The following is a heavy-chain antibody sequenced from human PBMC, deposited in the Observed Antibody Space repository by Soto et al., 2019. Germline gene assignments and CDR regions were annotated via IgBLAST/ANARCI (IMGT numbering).Heavy chain of an antibody. CDR2: ISGSGGST. D-gene: IGHD6-19*01. Sequence: GGSLRLSCAASGFTFSSYAMSWVRQAPGKGLEWVSAISGSGGSTYYADSVKGRFTISRDNSKNTLYLQMNSLRAEDTAVYYCAISNTYSSGLNWGQGTLVTVSS. CDR1: GFTFSSYA. V-gene: IGHV3-23*01. J-gene: IGHJ4*02. CDR3: AISNTYSSGLN.